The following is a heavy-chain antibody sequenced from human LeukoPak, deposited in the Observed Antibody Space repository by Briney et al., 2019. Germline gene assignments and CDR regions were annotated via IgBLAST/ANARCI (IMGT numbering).Heavy chain of an antibody. Sequence: ASVKVSCKASGYTFTSYGISWVRQAPGQGLEWMGWISAYNGNTNYAQKLQGRVTMTTDTSTSTAYMELMSLRSDDTAVYYCARDRFTVNNPYNWFDPWGQGTLVTVSS. D-gene: IGHD4-17*01. J-gene: IGHJ5*02. V-gene: IGHV1-18*01. CDR2: ISAYNGNT. CDR3: ARDRFTVNNPYNWFDP. CDR1: GYTFTSYG.